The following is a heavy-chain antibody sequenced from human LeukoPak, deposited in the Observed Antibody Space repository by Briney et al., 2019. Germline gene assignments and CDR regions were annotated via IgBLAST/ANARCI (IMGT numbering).Heavy chain of an antibody. Sequence: SQTLSLTCTVSGGSISSGSYYWSWIWQPAGKGLEWIGRIYTSGSTNYNPSLKSRVTISVDTSKNQFSLKLSSVTAADTAVYYCARGPHHYYDSSGYQNPFDYWGQGTLVTVSS. CDR1: GGSISSGSYY. J-gene: IGHJ4*02. D-gene: IGHD3-22*01. CDR3: ARGPHHYYDSSGYQNPFDY. CDR2: IYTSGST. V-gene: IGHV4-61*02.